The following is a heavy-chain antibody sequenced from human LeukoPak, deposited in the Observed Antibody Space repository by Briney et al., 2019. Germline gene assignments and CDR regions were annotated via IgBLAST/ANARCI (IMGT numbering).Heavy chain of an antibody. CDR3: ARGSGAAAGFLDY. CDR2: APFDGSDK. V-gene: IGHV3-30*04. J-gene: IGHJ4*02. CDR1: RFTFSSFA. D-gene: IGHD6-13*01. Sequence: GGSLRLSCVASRFTFSSFAMHWVRQVPGRGLAWVAVAPFDGSDKYYADSVKGRFTISRDDSMSTLYLQMNSLTTEDTAVYYCARGSGAAAGFLDYRGQGALVTVSS.